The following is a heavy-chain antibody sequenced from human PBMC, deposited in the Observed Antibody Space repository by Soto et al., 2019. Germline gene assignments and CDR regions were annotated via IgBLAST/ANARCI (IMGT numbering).Heavy chain of an antibody. Sequence: SETLSLTCTVSGGSISSGGYYWSWIRQHPGKGLEWIGYIYYSGSTYYNPSLKSRVTISVDTSKNQFSLKLSSVTAADTAVYYCARERDTAMVHHYYYGMDVWGQGTTVTVSS. V-gene: IGHV4-31*03. CDR1: GGSISSGGYY. CDR3: ARERDTAMVHHYYYGMDV. J-gene: IGHJ6*02. D-gene: IGHD5-18*01. CDR2: IYYSGST.